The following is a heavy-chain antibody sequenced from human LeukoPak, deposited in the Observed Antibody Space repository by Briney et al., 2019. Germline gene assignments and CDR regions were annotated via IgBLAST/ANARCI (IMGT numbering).Heavy chain of an antibody. Sequence: SETLSLTCAVYGGSFSGYYWSWIRQPPGKGLEWIGEINHSGSTNYNPSLKSRVTISVDTSKNQFSLKLSSVTAADTAVYYCARALYYDFWSGYYSPYYYMDVWGKGTTVTVSS. V-gene: IGHV4-34*01. D-gene: IGHD3-3*01. CDR2: INHSGST. J-gene: IGHJ6*03. CDR1: GGSFSGYY. CDR3: ARALYYDFWSGYYSPYYYMDV.